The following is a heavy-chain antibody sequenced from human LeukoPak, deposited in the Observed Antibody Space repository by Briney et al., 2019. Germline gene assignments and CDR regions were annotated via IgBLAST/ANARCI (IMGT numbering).Heavy chain of an antibody. CDR2: ISAGGDGT. Sequence: PGGSLRLSCAASGFTFSSYAMSWVRQAPGKGLEWVSTISAGGDGTYYADSVKGRFTISRDNSKNTLYLQMNSLRGEDTAAYYCAKSVGNRFDYWGQGTLVTVSS. CDR3: AKSVGNRFDY. J-gene: IGHJ4*02. CDR1: GFTFSSYA. V-gene: IGHV3-23*01. D-gene: IGHD1-14*01.